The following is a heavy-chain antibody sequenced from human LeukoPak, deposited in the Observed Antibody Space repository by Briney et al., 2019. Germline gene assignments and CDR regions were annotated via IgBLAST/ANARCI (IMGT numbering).Heavy chain of an antibody. D-gene: IGHD1-14*01. Sequence: SETLSLTCAVYGGSFSGYYWSWIRQPPGKGLEWIGEINHGGSTNYNPSLKSRVTISVDRSKNQFSLKLSSVTAADTAVYYCARGSGIAPFDYWGQGTLVTVSS. CDR3: ARGSGIAPFDY. CDR2: INHGGST. V-gene: IGHV4-34*01. CDR1: GGSFSGYY. J-gene: IGHJ4*02.